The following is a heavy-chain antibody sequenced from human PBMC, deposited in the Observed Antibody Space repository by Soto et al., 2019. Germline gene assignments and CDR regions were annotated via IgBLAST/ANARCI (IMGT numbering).Heavy chain of an antibody. CDR3: AKDGTSIAAPNY. Sequence: QVQLVESGGGVVQPGRSLRLSCAASGFTFSSYGMHWVRQAPGKGLEWVAVISYDGSNKYYVDSVKGRFTISRDNSKNTLYLQMNSLRAEDTAVYYCAKDGTSIAAPNYWGQGTLVTVSS. V-gene: IGHV3-30*18. CDR2: ISYDGSNK. J-gene: IGHJ4*02. D-gene: IGHD6-6*01. CDR1: GFTFSSYG.